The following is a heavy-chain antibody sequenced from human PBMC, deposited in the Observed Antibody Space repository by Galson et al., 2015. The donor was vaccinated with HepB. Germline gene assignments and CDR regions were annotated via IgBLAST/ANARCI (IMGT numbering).Heavy chain of an antibody. CDR1: GYTFTAYH. D-gene: IGHD4/OR15-4a*01. CDR3: ARDSVMGLYYFDY. CDR2: INPKSGGR. J-gene: IGHJ4*02. Sequence: SVKVSCKASGYTFTAYHVHWVRQAPGQGLEWMGRINPKSGGRDYAQKFQGRVTMTRDTSISTSYMELSGLRSDDMAIYYCARDSVMGLYYFDYWGQGTLVTVSS. V-gene: IGHV1-2*06.